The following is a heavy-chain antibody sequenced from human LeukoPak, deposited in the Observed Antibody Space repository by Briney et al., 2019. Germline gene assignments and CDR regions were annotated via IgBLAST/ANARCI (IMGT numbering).Heavy chain of an antibody. V-gene: IGHV3-23*01. D-gene: IGHD3-22*01. CDR2: ISGSGGST. J-gene: IGHJ4*02. Sequence: PGGSLRLSCAASGFTFSSYAMSWVRQAPGKGLEWVSAISGSGGSTYYADSVKGRFTISRDNSKNTLYLQMNSLRAEDTAVYYCARRKARYYYDSSGYPDYWGQGTLVTVSS. CDR3: ARRKARYYYDSSGYPDY. CDR1: GFTFSSYA.